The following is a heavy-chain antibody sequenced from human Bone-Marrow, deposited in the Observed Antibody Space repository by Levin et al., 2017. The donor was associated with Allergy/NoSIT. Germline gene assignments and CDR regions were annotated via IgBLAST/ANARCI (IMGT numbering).Heavy chain of an antibody. J-gene: IGHJ5*02. D-gene: IGHD3-10*01. Sequence: GGSLRLSCVASGSNFRTHGMSWVRQAPGKGLEWVSTIRATGSHTFYVDSVKGRFTISRDDSRNTLYLQMNNLRSEDTAVYYCAKMFYGSGTYGWFETWGQGTQVTVSS. CDR3: AKMFYGSGTYGWFET. CDR2: IRATGSHT. V-gene: IGHV3-23*01. CDR1: GSNFRTHG.